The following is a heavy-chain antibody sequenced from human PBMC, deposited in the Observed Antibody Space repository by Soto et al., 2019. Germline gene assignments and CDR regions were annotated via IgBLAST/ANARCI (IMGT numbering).Heavy chain of an antibody. CDR1: GLIVSQNH. Sequence: PGGSLRLSCAASGLIVSQNHMSWVRQAPGKGLEWVSGIYNSGGTRYADSVKGRFTISRDSSKNTLYLQMNNLRVDDTALYYCAPFGPNWFDPWGQGTLVTVSS. V-gene: IGHV3-66*01. CDR2: IYNSGGT. CDR3: APFGPNWFDP. J-gene: IGHJ5*02. D-gene: IGHD3-3*01.